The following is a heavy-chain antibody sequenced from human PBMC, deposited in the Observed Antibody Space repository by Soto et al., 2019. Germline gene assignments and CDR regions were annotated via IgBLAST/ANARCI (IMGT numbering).Heavy chain of an antibody. CDR3: AKEKDYDYVWGSYRYTSDY. CDR2: ISGSGST. J-gene: IGHJ4*02. D-gene: IGHD3-16*02. V-gene: IGHV3-23*01. CDR1: GFTFSSYA. Sequence: PVWSLRLSCAASGFTFSSYAMSWVRQAPGKGLEWVSAISGSGSTFYADSVKGRFTISRDNSKNTLYLQMNSLRAEDTAVYYCAKEKDYDYVWGSYRYTSDYWGQGTLVTVAA.